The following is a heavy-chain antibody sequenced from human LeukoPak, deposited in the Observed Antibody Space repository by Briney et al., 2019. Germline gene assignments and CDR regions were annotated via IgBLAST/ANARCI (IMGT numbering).Heavy chain of an antibody. V-gene: IGHV3-48*03. CDR1: GFTFSSYA. CDR2: ISSSGSTI. CDR3: AREVPTGTSFDY. D-gene: IGHD4-17*01. J-gene: IGHJ4*02. Sequence: GGSLRLSCAASGFTFSSYAMSWVRQAPGKGLEWVSAISSSGSTIFYADSVKGRFTISRDNAKNSLFLQMSSLRAEDTAVYYCAREVPTGTSFDYWAQGTLVTVSS.